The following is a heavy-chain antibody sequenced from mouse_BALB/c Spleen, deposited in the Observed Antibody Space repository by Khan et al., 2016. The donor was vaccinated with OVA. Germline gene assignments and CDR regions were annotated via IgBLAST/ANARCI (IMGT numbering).Heavy chain of an antibody. Sequence: EVQLVESGGDLVKPGGSLKLSCAASGFTFSSYSMSWVRQPPDKRLEWVATISSGGDYTYYPDSVKGRFTISRDNAKNTLYLQMSSLKSEYTAMYYCASHLTGSFAYWGQGTLVTVSA. CDR1: GFTFSSYS. J-gene: IGHJ3*01. CDR2: ISSGGDYT. V-gene: IGHV5-6*01. D-gene: IGHD4-1*01. CDR3: ASHLTGSFAY.